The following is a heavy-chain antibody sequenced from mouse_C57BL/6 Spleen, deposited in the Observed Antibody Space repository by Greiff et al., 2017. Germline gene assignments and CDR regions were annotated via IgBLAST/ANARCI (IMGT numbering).Heavy chain of an antibody. CDR3: ARSHYYGSSPFAY. V-gene: IGHV5-4*03. Sequence: DVMLVESGGGLVKPGGSLKLSCAASGFTFSSYAMSWVRQTPEKRLEWVATISDGGSYTYYPDNVKGRFAISRDNAKNNIYLQMSHLKSEDTAMYYCARSHYYGSSPFAYWGQGILVTVSA. D-gene: IGHD1-1*01. CDR1: GFTFSSYA. CDR2: ISDGGSYT. J-gene: IGHJ3*01.